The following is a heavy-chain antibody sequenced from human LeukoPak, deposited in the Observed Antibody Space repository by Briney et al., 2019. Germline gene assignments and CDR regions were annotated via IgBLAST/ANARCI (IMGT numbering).Heavy chain of an antibody. CDR2: IYYSRTT. D-gene: IGHD2-21*01. CDR3: ARSFVGADYYMDV. CDR1: GGSISRGGYE. Sequence: PSETLSLTCTVSGGSISRGGYEWRWIRKHPGKGLVWIGYIYYSRTTYYHPSLKSRLTISVETSKTQFSQKLSSGTAADTAVYYCARSFVGADYYMDVWGKGTTVTVSS. V-gene: IGHV4-31*03. J-gene: IGHJ6*03.